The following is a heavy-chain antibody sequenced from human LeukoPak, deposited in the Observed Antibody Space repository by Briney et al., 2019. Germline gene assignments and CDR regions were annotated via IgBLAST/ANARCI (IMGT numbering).Heavy chain of an antibody. V-gene: IGHV3-23*01. CDR1: GFMFSSYA. D-gene: IGHD2-15*01. CDR3: AIAVAAKNGISY. Sequence: GGSLRLSCAASGFMFSSYAMNWVRQVPGKGLEWASTISNTGASTYYADSVKGRFTISRDNAKNSLYLQMNSLRAEDTAVYYCAIAVAAKNGISYWGQGTLVTVSS. CDR2: ISNTGAST. J-gene: IGHJ4*02.